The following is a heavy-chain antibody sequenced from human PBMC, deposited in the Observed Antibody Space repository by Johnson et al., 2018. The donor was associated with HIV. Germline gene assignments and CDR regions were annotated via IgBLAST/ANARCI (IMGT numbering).Heavy chain of an antibody. J-gene: IGHJ3*02. V-gene: IGHV3-74*01. CDR1: GFTFSSYW. CDR3: ARETGYSSSWHAFDM. Sequence: EQLVESGGGLVQPGGSLRLSCAASGFTFSSYWMHWVRQAPGKWLVWVSRINSDGSSTSYADSVKGRFTISRDNAKNTLYLQMNSLRPEDTAVYYCARETGYSSSWHAFDMWGQGTMVTVSS. CDR2: INSDGSST. D-gene: IGHD6-13*01.